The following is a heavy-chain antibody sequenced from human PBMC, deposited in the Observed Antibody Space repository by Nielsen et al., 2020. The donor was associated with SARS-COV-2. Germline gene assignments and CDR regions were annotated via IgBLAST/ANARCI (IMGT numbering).Heavy chain of an antibody. CDR1: GGSISSYY. J-gene: IGHJ5*02. V-gene: IGHV4-59*08. CDR3: ARQPSIAARPGWFDP. D-gene: IGHD6-6*01. CDR2: IYYSGST. Sequence: SETLSLTCTLSGGSISSYYWSWIRQPPGKGLEWIGYIYYSGSTNYNPSLKSRVTISVATSKNQFFLKLSSVTAADTAVNSWARQPSIAARPGWFDPWGQGTLVTVSS.